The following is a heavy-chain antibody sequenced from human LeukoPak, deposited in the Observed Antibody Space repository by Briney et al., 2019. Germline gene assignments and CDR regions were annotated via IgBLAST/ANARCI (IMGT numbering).Heavy chain of an antibody. V-gene: IGHV3-66*01. CDR3: ARDYSGSGHFDY. J-gene: IGHJ4*02. CDR2: IYIGGST. D-gene: IGHD3-10*01. CDR1: GFTFSSYA. Sequence: PGGSLRLSCAASGFTFSSYAMNWVRQAPGKGLEWVSVIYIGGSTYYADSVKGRFSISRDNLKNTLYLQMNSLRAEDTAVYHCARDYSGSGHFDYWGQGTLVTVSS.